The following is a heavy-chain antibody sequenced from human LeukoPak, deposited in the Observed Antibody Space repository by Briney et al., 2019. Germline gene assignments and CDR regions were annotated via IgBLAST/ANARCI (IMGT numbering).Heavy chain of an antibody. J-gene: IGHJ6*02. CDR2: IRHSGST. V-gene: IGHV4-34*01. D-gene: IGHD4-17*01. CDR3: ARDRLGPSVTTHYYYVMDV. CDR1: DGSFSDYY. Sequence: PSETLSLTCAVYDGSFSDYYWNRIRQPPGRGLEWIGEIRHSGSTNYNPSLKSRVTISIDTSKNQFSLKLSSVTVADTAVYYCARDRLGPSVTTHYYYVMDVWGQGTTVTVSS.